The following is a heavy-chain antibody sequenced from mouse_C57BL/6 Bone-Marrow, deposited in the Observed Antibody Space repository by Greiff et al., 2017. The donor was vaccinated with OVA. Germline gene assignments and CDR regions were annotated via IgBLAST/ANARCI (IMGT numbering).Heavy chain of an antibody. D-gene: IGHD2-13*01. CDR2: ISTGGDYI. Sequence: EVMLVESGDGLVKPGGSLKLSCAASGFTFSSYAMSWVRQTPEQRLEWVAYISTGGDYIYYADTVKGRFTISRDNARNTLYLQMSSLKSEDTAMYYCTRGLDAVDYWGQGTSVTVSS. J-gene: IGHJ4*01. V-gene: IGHV5-9-1*02. CDR3: TRGLDAVDY. CDR1: GFTFSSYA.